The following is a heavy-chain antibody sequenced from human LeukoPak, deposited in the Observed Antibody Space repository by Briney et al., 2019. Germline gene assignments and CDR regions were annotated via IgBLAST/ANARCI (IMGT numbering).Heavy chain of an antibody. CDR1: GFTFSSYG. J-gene: IGHJ4*02. CDR2: ISSSSSYI. V-gene: IGHV3-21*01. Sequence: GGTLRLSCAASGFTFSSYGMSWVRQAPGKGLEWVSSISSSSSYIYYADSVKGRFTISRDNAKNSLYLQMNSLRAEDTAVYYCQYYDFWSGPDYWGQGTLVTVSS. D-gene: IGHD3-3*01. CDR3: QYYDFWSGPDY.